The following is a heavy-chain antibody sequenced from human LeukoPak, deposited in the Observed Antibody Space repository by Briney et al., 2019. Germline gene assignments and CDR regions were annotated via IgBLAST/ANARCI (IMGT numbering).Heavy chain of an antibody. CDR2: IYTSGNT. Sequence: SETLSLTCTVSNGSLTAYYWSWIRQSAGKGLEWIGRIYTSGNTIYNPSLKSRVIMSVDTSKSQFSLRLTSATAADTAVYYCARDAIFGGGYFDYWGQGTLVTVSS. CDR1: NGSLTAYY. D-gene: IGHD3-3*02. V-gene: IGHV4-4*07. CDR3: ARDAIFGGGYFDY. J-gene: IGHJ4*02.